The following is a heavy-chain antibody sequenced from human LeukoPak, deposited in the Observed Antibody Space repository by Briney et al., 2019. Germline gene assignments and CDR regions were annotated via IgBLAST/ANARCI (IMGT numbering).Heavy chain of an antibody. CDR2: IYYSGST. Sequence: SETLSLTCTVSGGSISSGTYYWSWIRQQRGKGLEWIGYIYYSGSTYYNPSLKSRVTISVDTSKNQFSLKLSSVTAADSAVYYCATSLRGFDPWGQGTLVTVSS. CDR1: GGSISSGTYY. CDR3: ATSLRGFDP. J-gene: IGHJ5*02. V-gene: IGHV4-31*03. D-gene: IGHD4-17*01.